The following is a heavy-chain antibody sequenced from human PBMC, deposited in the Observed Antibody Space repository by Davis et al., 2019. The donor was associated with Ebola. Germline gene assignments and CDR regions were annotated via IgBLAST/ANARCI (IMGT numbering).Heavy chain of an antibody. CDR1: GGSISSSSYY. D-gene: IGHD6-19*01. CDR2: IYSGGTT. Sequence: SETLSLTCSVSGGSISSSSYYWGWIRQPPGKGLEWIGSIYSGGTTYYNPSLKSRVTISVDTSKNQLSLNLYSVTAADTAVYYCASFGGWYFDFWGQGTLVTVSS. CDR3: ASFGGWYFDF. J-gene: IGHJ4*02. V-gene: IGHV4-39*01.